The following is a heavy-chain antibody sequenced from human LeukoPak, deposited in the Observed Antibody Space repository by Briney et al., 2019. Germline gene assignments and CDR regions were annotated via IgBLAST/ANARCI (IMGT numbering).Heavy chain of an antibody. CDR1: GFTFSSYG. CDR3: AKDLYCSSTSCYTGYFQH. Sequence: PGGSLRLSCAASGFTFSSYGMHWVRQAPGKGLEWVAFIRYDGSNKYYADSVKGRFTISRDNSKNTLYLQMNSLRAEDTALYYCAKDLYCSSTSCYTGYFQHWSQGTLVTVSS. J-gene: IGHJ1*01. D-gene: IGHD2-2*02. V-gene: IGHV3-30*02. CDR2: IRYDGSNK.